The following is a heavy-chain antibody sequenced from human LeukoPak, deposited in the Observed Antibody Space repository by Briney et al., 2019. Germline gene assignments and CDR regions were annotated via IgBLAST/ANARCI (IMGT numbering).Heavy chain of an antibody. D-gene: IGHD6-13*01. Sequence: QSGGSLRLSCAASGFTFSSYGMHWVRQAPGKGLEWVAVIWYDGSNKYYADSVKGRFTISRDNSKNTLYLQMNSLRAEDTAVYYCARDWWGYSSSWGLFDYWGQGTLVTVSS. V-gene: IGHV3-33*01. CDR2: IWYDGSNK. CDR1: GFTFSSYG. J-gene: IGHJ4*02. CDR3: ARDWWGYSSSWGLFDY.